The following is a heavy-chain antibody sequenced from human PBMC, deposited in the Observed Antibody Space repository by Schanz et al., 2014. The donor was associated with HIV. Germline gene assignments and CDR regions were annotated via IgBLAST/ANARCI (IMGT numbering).Heavy chain of an antibody. V-gene: IGHV3-9*01. D-gene: IGHD3-10*02. CDR3: AKVYYDRGXHFDY. Sequence: EVQLVESGGGLVQPGRSLRISCAASGFDFGNYGMHWVRQVPGNGLEWVSGINWNSGDIGYADSVKGRFTISRDNAKNSLYLQMNSLRVEDTALYYCAKVYYDRGXHFDYWGQGTLVTVSP. J-gene: IGHJ4*02. CDR1: GFDFGNYG. CDR2: INWNSGDI.